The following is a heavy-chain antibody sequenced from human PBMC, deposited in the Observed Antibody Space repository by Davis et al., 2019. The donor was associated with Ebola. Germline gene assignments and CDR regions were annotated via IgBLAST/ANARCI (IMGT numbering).Heavy chain of an antibody. CDR2: IYYSGST. CDR3: ARDLTLDY. V-gene: IGHV4-59*01. CDR1: GGSISSYY. Sequence: SETLSLTCTVSGGSISSYYWSWIRQPPGKGLEWIGSIYYSGSTYYNPSLKSRVTISVDTSKNQFSLKLSSVTAADTAVYYCARDLTLDYWGQGTLVTVSS. J-gene: IGHJ4*02. D-gene: IGHD2-15*01.